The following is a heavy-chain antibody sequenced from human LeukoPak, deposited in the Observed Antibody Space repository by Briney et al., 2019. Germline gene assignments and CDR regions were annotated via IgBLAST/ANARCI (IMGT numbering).Heavy chain of an antibody. V-gene: IGHV4-59*01. Sequence: SETLSLTCTVSGGSISTYYWSWVRQPAGKGLEWVGYIYYSGSTNYNPSLKRRVTISVDTSKNQFSLKLSSVTAADTAVYYCARTTEGGYTYDYFYYYYMDVWGKGTTVTISS. D-gene: IGHD5-18*01. CDR1: GGSISTYY. J-gene: IGHJ6*03. CDR3: ARTTEGGYTYDYFYYYYMDV. CDR2: IYYSGST.